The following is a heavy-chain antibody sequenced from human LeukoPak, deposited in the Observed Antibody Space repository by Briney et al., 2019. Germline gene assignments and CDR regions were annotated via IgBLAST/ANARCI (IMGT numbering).Heavy chain of an antibody. D-gene: IGHD3-9*01. CDR2: IYYSGST. V-gene: IGHV4-39*07. J-gene: IGHJ4*02. CDR1: GGSISSSSYY. Sequence: PSETLSLTCTVSGGSISSSSYYWGWIRQPPGKGLEWIGSIYYSGSTYYNPSLKSRVTISVDTSKNQFSLKLSSVTAADTAVYYCARSPGDILTGYYSTYYYDYWGQGTLVTVSS. CDR3: ARSPGDILTGYYSTYYYDY.